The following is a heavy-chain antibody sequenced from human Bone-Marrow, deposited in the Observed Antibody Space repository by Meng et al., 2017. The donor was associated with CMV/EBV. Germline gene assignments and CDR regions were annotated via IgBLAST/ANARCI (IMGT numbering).Heavy chain of an antibody. Sequence: SVKVSCKASGGTFSSYAISWVRQAPGQGLEWMGGIIPIFGTANYAQKFQGRVTITTDESTSTAYMELRSLRSDDTAVYYCARDYVVRKVYSAYWGQGTLVTVSS. CDR3: ARDYVVRKVYSAY. CDR1: GGTFSSYA. J-gene: IGHJ4*02. V-gene: IGHV1-69*05. CDR2: IIPIFGTA. D-gene: IGHD3-10*01.